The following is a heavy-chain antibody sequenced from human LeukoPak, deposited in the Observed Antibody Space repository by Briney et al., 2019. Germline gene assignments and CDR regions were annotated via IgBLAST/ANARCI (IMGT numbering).Heavy chain of an antibody. CDR3: ARVRGSGRYKDY. D-gene: IGHD6-19*01. CDR1: GFTFSSYS. CDR2: ISSSSTI. J-gene: IGHJ4*02. V-gene: IGHV3-48*02. Sequence: PGGSLRLSCAASGFTFSSYSMNWVRQAPGKGLEWVSYISSSSTIYYADSVKGRFTISRDNAKNSLYLQMNSLRDEDTAVYYCARVRGSGRYKDYWGQGTLVTVSS.